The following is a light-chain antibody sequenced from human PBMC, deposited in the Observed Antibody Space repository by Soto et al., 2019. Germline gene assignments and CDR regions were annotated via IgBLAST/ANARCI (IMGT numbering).Light chain of an antibody. CDR1: QAISNW. J-gene: IGKJ1*01. CDR2: AAS. Sequence: DIQMTQSPSSVSASVGDRVTITCRASQAISNWLAWYQQKPGKAPKLLISAASNLQGGVPSRFSGSGSGTDFTLTISNLQPEDFATYYFHQSNSFPQTFGLGTNVEIK. V-gene: IGKV1-12*01. CDR3: HQSNSFPQT.